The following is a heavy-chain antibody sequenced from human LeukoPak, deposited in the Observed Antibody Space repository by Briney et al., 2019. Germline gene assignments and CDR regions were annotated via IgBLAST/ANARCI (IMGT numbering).Heavy chain of an antibody. CDR3: AKIPLSGRIVAGPFDD. CDR1: GFTFSSHS. V-gene: IGHV3-23*01. Sequence: GGSLRLSCVASGFTFSSHSMSWVRQAPGKGPEWVSAINSRGDGTEYADSVRGRFTMSRDNSKHTLYLQMYSLRVEDTAVYYCAKIPLSGRIVAGPFDDWGQGTLVSVTS. D-gene: IGHD3-10*01. CDR2: INSRGDGT. J-gene: IGHJ4*02.